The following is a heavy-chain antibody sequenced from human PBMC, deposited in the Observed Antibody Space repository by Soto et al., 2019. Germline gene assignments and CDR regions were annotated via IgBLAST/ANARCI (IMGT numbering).Heavy chain of an antibody. CDR3: AGGAEQQLVLGGELGD. V-gene: IGHV4-59*01. CDR1: GGSISSYY. J-gene: IGHJ4*02. CDR2: IYYSGST. Sequence: SETLSLTCTVSGGSISSYYWSWIRQPPGKGLEWIGYIYYSGSTNYNPSLKSRVTISVDTSKNQFSLKLSSVTAADTAVYYCAGGAEQQLVLGGELGDWGQGTLVTVSS. D-gene: IGHD6-13*01.